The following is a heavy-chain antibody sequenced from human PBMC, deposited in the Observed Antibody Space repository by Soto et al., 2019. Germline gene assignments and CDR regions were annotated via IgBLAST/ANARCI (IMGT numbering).Heavy chain of an antibody. CDR2: INSDGSST. CDR3: ARDGTYYDGAQYYYYGMDV. J-gene: IGHJ6*02. CDR1: GFTFSSYW. V-gene: IGHV3-74*01. D-gene: IGHD3-10*01. Sequence: PGGSLRLSCAASGFTFSSYWMHWVRQAPGKGLVWVSRINSDGSSTSYADSVKGRFTISRDNAKNTLYLQMNSLRAEDTAVYYCARDGTYYDGAQYYYYGMDVWGQGTTVTVSS.